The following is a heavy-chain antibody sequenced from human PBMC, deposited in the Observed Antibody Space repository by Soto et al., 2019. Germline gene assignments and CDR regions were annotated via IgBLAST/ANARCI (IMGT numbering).Heavy chain of an antibody. J-gene: IGHJ5*02. V-gene: IGHV3-23*01. D-gene: IGHD2-2*01. Sequence: EMQLLETGGAVVPPGESLRLSCAASGFTFSHFAMSWVRQRPGKGLEWISGMSGSGSRTYDADSVQGRFSIARDNPNSTLYLQMDSLRVEDTAVYYCAQGRRVEISSPLDLGGQGTLVTVSS. CDR1: GFTFSHFA. CDR3: AQGRRVEISSPLDL. CDR2: MSGSGSRT.